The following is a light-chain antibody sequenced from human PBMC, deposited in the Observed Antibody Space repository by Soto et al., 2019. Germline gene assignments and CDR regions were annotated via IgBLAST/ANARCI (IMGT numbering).Light chain of an antibody. CDR1: SSNVGSNA. J-gene: IGLJ3*02. CDR2: SNN. Sequence: QSVLTQSPSASGTPGQRVTIFCSGSSSNVGSNAVNWFQQLPGTAPKLLIYSNNQRPSGVPDRFSGSKSGTSASLAIRGLQTEDEADYYCAAWDDSLNGPVLGGGTKVTVL. CDR3: AAWDDSLNGPV. V-gene: IGLV1-44*01.